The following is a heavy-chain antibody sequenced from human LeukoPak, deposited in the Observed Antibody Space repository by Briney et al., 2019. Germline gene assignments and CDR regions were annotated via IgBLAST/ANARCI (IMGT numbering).Heavy chain of an antibody. J-gene: IGHJ4*02. V-gene: IGHV3-33*06. CDR3: AKRTGVGYVDY. Sequence: GGSLRLSCAASGFTFSSYGMHWVRQAPGKGLEWVAVIWYDGSNKYHADSVKGRFTISRDNSKNTLYLQMNSLRAEDTAVYYCAKRTGVGYVDYWGQGTLVTVSS. D-gene: IGHD1-14*01. CDR1: GFTFSSYG. CDR2: IWYDGSNK.